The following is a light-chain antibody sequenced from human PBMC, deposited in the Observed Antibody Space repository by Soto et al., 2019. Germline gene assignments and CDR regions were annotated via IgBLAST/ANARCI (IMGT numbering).Light chain of an antibody. Sequence: DIQMTQSPSSLSASVGEGVTITCRARQDITNYLAWYQQKPGKVPKLLIYAASTLQSGVPSRFSGSGSGTDFTLTISILQPEDVATYYCQKYNSAPLTFGGGTKVEIK. CDR2: AAS. J-gene: IGKJ4*01. CDR3: QKYNSAPLT. V-gene: IGKV1-27*01. CDR1: QDITNY.